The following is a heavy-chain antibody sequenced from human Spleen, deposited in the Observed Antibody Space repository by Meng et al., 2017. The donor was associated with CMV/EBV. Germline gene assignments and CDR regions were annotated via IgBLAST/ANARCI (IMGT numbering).Heavy chain of an antibody. CDR1: GGSVSSGSYY. D-gene: IGHD1-1*01. Sequence: SETLSLTCTVSGGSVSSGSYYWSWIRQPPGKGLEWIGYIYYRGTTNYKPSLKSRVTISVDTSKNQFTLRLSSVTAADTAVYYCARVWTAASHYFDYWGQGTLVTVSS. J-gene: IGHJ4*02. CDR3: ARVWTAASHYFDY. CDR2: IYYRGTT. V-gene: IGHV4-61*01.